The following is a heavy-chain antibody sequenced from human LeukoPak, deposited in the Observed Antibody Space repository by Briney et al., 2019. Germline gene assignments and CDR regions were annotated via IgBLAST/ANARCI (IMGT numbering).Heavy chain of an antibody. CDR1: GDSISNINYY. CDR3: ARLRGYGSGSYYEPFDY. J-gene: IGHJ4*02. D-gene: IGHD3-10*01. CDR2: INYNGRT. V-gene: IGHV4-39*07. Sequence: SETLSLTCTVSGDSISNINYYWGWIRQPPGKGLEWIALINYNGRTFNNPSLKSRVAISIDTSNNQFSLKLTSVTAADTAVYYCARLRGYGSGSYYEPFDYWGQGTLVTVSS.